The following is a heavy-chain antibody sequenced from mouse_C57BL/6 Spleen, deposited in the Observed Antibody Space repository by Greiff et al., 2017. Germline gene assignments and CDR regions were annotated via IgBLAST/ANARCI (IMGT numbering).Heavy chain of an antibody. CDR3: ARGLYYGSSYDYFDY. V-gene: IGHV1-75*01. Sequence: VQLQQSGPELVKPGASVKISCKASGYTFTDYYINWVKQRPGQGLEWIGWIFPGSGSTYYNEKFKGKATLTVDKSSSTAYMLLSSLTSEDSAVYFCARGLYYGSSYDYFDYWGQGTTLTVSS. J-gene: IGHJ2*01. CDR1: GYTFTDYY. CDR2: IFPGSGST. D-gene: IGHD1-1*01.